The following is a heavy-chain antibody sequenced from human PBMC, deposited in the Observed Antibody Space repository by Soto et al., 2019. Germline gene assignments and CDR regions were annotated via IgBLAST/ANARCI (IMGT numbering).Heavy chain of an antibody. D-gene: IGHD1-7*01. CDR1: GGTFSNYA. CDR3: ARPGNSEFDY. J-gene: IGHJ4*02. CDR2: ITPLVTTA. Sequence: QVQLVQSGAEVKKPGSSVKVSCKASGGTFSNYAINWVRQAPGQGLEWMGGITPLVTTANYAQNYRGRVTITAAKTTSTAYMELSRLRSEDMAVYYCARPGNSEFDYWGQGTLVTVSS. V-gene: IGHV1-69*14.